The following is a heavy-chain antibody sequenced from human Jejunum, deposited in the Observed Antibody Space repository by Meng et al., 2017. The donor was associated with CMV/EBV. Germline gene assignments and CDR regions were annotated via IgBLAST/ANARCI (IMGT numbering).Heavy chain of an antibody. CDR3: ARGSSASGLTY. J-gene: IGHJ4*02. Sequence: SCQASGGTFSSFSISWVRQAPGQGLEWVGRITPILGVADYAQQLQGRVTITADKSTSTAYMELSSLRYGDTAVYYCARGSSASGLTYWGQGTLVTVSS. V-gene: IGHV1-69*02. D-gene: IGHD6-19*01. CDR1: GGTFSSFS. CDR2: ITPILGVA.